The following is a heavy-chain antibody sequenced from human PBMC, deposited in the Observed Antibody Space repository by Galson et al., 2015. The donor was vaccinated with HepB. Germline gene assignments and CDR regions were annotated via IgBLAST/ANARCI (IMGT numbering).Heavy chain of an antibody. CDR1: GFTFSNYW. J-gene: IGHJ4*02. V-gene: IGHV3-7*03. Sequence: SLRLSCAASGFTFSNYWMSWVRQAPGKGLEWVANIKQDGSEKYYVDSVKGRFTIPRDNAKNSLYLQMNSLRAEDTAVYYCARDYTLGASVYYFDYWGQGTLVTVSS. D-gene: IGHD2/OR15-2a*01. CDR2: IKQDGSEK. CDR3: ARDYTLGASVYYFDY.